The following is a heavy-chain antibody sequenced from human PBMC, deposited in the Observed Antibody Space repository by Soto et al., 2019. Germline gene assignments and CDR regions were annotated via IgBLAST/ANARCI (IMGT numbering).Heavy chain of an antibody. Sequence: QVQLQESGPGLVKPSQTLSLTCTVSGGSMNSGGYCWSWIRQHPGEGLEWIGCISYGGTTSYNPSLKSRVIISVDTSKNQFSLKLTSVTDADTAVYSCSRGILVWGQGTLITVSS. V-gene: IGHV4-31*03. D-gene: IGHD2-15*01. CDR1: GGSMNSGGYC. J-gene: IGHJ4*02. CDR2: ISYGGTT. CDR3: SRGILV.